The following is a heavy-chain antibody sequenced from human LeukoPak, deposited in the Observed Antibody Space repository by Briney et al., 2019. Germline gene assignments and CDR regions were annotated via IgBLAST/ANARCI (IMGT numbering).Heavy chain of an antibody. CDR3: ARVLKVVAARTNAFDI. Sequence: GGSLRLSCAASGFTFSSYSMNWVRQAPGKGLEWVSYISSSSSTIYYADSVKGRFTISRDNAKNSLYLQMNSLRAEDTAVYYCARVLKVVAARTNAFDIWGQGTMVTVSS. CDR1: GFTFSSYS. V-gene: IGHV3-48*01. CDR2: ISSSSSTI. D-gene: IGHD6-6*01. J-gene: IGHJ3*02.